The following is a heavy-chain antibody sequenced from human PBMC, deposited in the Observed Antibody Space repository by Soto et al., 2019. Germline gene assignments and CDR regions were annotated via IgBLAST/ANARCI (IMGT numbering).Heavy chain of an antibody. Sequence: SGPTLVNPTQILTLTRTFSGFSLTTSGVGVGWIRQPPGKALEWLALIYWNDDKRYSPSLRGRLTITKDTSKNQVVLAMTNMDPVDTATYYCAHHTITPATNWFDPWGLGTLVTVSS. CDR1: GFSLTTSGVG. V-gene: IGHV2-5*01. CDR2: IYWNDDK. CDR3: AHHTITPATNWFDP. J-gene: IGHJ5*02. D-gene: IGHD2-2*01.